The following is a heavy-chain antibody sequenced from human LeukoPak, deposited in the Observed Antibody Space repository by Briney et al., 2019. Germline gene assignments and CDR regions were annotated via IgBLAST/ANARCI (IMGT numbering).Heavy chain of an antibody. D-gene: IGHD6-19*01. V-gene: IGHV3-21*06. J-gene: IGHJ4*02. Sequence: GGSLRLSCVASEFTFSSYSMNWVRQAPGKGLEWVSSISNTGNHIYYADSVKGRFTISRDNAKNSLYLQLNSLRAEDTAVYYCAKERGVAVAVIDYWGQGTLVTVSS. CDR2: ISNTGNHI. CDR3: AKERGVAVAVIDY. CDR1: EFTFSSYS.